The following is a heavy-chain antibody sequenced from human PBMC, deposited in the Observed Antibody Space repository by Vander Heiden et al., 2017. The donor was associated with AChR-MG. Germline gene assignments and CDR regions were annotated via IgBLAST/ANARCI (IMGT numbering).Heavy chain of an antibody. V-gene: IGHV3-30*18. D-gene: IGHD1-20*01. CDR3: AKDLGPVRINSRSYYYGMDV. Sequence: QAQLVESGGGVVQPGRSLRLSCAASGFTFSSYGMHGVRQAPGKGLEWVAVISYDGSNKYYADSVKGRFTISRDNSKNTLYLQMNSLRAEDTAVYYCAKDLGPVRINSRSYYYGMDVWGQGTTVTVSS. CDR1: GFTFSSYG. CDR2: ISYDGSNK. J-gene: IGHJ6*02.